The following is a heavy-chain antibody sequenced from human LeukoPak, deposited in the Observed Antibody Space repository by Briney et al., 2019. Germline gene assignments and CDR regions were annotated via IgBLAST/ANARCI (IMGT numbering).Heavy chain of an antibody. Sequence: GGSLRLSCAAPGFTFSSYAMSWVRQAPGKGLEWVSAISGSGGSTYYADSVKGRFTISRDNSKNTLYLQMNSLRAEDTAVYYCAKPSGTGTVAYYYYYMDVWGKGTTVTVSS. CDR2: ISGSGGST. V-gene: IGHV3-23*01. CDR3: AKPSGTGTVAYYYYYMDV. J-gene: IGHJ6*03. D-gene: IGHD1-1*01. CDR1: GFTFSSYA.